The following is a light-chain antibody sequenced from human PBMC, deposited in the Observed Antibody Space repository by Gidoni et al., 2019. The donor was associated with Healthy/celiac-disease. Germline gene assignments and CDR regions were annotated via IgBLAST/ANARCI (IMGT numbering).Light chain of an antibody. CDR1: QSISSY. CDR3: QQSYSTPRS. V-gene: IGKV1-39*01. CDR2: AAS. J-gene: IGKJ2*03. Sequence: DIQMTQSQSSLSASLGDRVTITCLASQSISSYLNWYQQKPGKAPKLLIYAASSLQSGVPSRFSGSGSGTEFTLTISSLQPEDFATYYCQQSYSTPRSFXQXTKLEIK.